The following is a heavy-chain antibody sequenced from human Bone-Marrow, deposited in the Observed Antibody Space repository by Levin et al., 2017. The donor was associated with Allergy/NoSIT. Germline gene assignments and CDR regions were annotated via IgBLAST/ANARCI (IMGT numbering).Heavy chain of an antibody. Sequence: GGSLRLSCAASGFTFSSYAMGWVRQTPGKGLEWVSAISASGGSTYYADSVKGRFTISRDNSKNTQYLQMNSLTAEDTAVYYCAKPVTSTLGSFDYWGQGTLVTVSS. J-gene: IGHJ4*02. CDR1: GFTFSSYA. D-gene: IGHD4-11*01. CDR3: AKPVTSTLGSFDY. V-gene: IGHV3-23*01. CDR2: ISASGGST.